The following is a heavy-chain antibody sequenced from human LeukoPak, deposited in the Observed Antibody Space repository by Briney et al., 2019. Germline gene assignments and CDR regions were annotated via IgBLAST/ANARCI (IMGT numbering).Heavy chain of an antibody. CDR3: ARGMYSGSYDVAFDI. J-gene: IGHJ3*02. D-gene: IGHD1-26*01. CDR2: INPSGGST. CDR1: GYTFTSYY. V-gene: IGHV1-46*01. Sequence: ASVKVSCKASGYTFTSYYMHWVRQAPGQGLEWMGIINPSGGSTSYPQKFQGRVTMTRDTSTSTVYMELSSLRSEDTAVYYCARGMYSGSYDVAFDIWGQGTMVTVSS.